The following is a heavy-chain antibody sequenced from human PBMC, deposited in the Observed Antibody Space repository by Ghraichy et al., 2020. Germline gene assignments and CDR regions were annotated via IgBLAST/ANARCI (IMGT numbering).Heavy chain of an antibody. CDR1: GLTFSEAW. CDR3: ATDCTGGGGCSGN. D-gene: IGHD2-8*02. Sequence: SCAASGLTFSEAWMNWVRQAPGMGLEWVGRIERITEGGTTDYAAPVKGRFTISRDDSKNTLYLQMNSLKIEDTAVYYCATDCTGGGGCSGNWGQGTQVTVSS. CDR2: IERITEGGTT. V-gene: IGHV3-15*07. J-gene: IGHJ4*02.